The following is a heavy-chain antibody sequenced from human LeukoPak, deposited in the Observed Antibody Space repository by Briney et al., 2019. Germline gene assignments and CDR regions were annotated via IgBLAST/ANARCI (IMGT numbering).Heavy chain of an antibody. CDR2: INYNGRT. Sequence: PSETLSLTCTGSGGSISSSYYWSWIRQSPGKRLEWIASINYNGRTKFNPSLQSRVTISLDTSNNHFSLQLRSVTAADTAVYYCARLLDYDNSGDSDTFDIWGQGTMVTVSS. CDR1: GGSISSSYY. D-gene: IGHD3-22*01. V-gene: IGHV4-61*03. CDR3: ARLLDYDNSGDSDTFDI. J-gene: IGHJ3*02.